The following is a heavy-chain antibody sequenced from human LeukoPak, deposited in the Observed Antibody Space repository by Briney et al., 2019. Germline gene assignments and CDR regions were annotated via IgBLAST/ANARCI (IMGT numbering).Heavy chain of an antibody. J-gene: IGHJ4*02. V-gene: IGHV3-33*06. CDR2: IWYDGSNK. D-gene: IGHD2-21*02. Sequence: GGSLRLSCAASGFTFSSYGMHWVRQAPGKGLEWVAVIWYDGSNKYYADSVKGRFTISRDNSKNTLYLQMNSLRAEDTAVYYCAKDGCGGDCYPYYFDYWAREPWSPSPQ. CDR3: AKDGCGGDCYPYYFDY. CDR1: GFTFSSYG.